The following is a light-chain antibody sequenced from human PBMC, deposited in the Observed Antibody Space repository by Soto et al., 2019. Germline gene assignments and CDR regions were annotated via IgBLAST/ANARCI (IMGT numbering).Light chain of an antibody. J-gene: IGLJ1*01. CDR1: SSDVGAYIF. CDR3: VSFTTSRSYV. V-gene: IGLV2-14*03. Sequence: QSALTQPASVSGSPGQSITISCTGTSSDVGAYIFVSWYQQHPGKAPKLMIYDIINRPSGVSKRFSGSKSGNTASLTISGLQAEDEADYYCVSFTTSRSYVFGTGTKLTVL. CDR2: DII.